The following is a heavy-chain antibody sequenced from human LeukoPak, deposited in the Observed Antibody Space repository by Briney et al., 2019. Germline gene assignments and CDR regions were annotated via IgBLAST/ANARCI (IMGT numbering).Heavy chain of an antibody. CDR3: ARDMGYCSGGNCYRRYFDP. J-gene: IGHJ5*02. CDR1: GYTFTGYY. D-gene: IGHD2-15*01. V-gene: IGHV1-69*05. CDR2: FIPIYGTP. Sequence: SVKVSCKASGYTFTGYYMHWVRQAPGQGLEYMGGFIPIYGTPNYAQRFQGRVTITTDESTNTAYMELSGLRSEDTAMYYCARDMGYCSGGNCYRRYFDPWGQGTLVTVSS.